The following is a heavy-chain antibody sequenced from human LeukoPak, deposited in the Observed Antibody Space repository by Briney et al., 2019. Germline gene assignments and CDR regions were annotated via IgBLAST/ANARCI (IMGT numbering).Heavy chain of an antibody. Sequence: GGPLRLSCAASGFTFNSYSMNWVRQAPGKGLEWVSSISSSSSYIYYADSVKGRFTISRDNAKNSLYLQMDSLRAEDTAVYYCARDAYYYDRSGYYRYFDYWGQGTLVTVSS. CDR2: ISSSSSYI. J-gene: IGHJ4*02. V-gene: IGHV3-21*01. CDR3: ARDAYYYDRSGYYRYFDY. CDR1: GFTFNSYS. D-gene: IGHD3-22*01.